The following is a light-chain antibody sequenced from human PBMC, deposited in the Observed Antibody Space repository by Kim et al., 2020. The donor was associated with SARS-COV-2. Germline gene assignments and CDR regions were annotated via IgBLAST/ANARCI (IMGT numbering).Light chain of an antibody. CDR1: NLGNKY. J-gene: IGLJ3*02. CDR2: QDD. V-gene: IGLV3-1*01. Sequence: SYELTQPPSESVSPRQTASITCSGDNLGNKYISWYQKKSGQSPVVVIFQDDKRPSGIPERFSGSTSDNTATLTISGTQAMDEADYYCQAWDSGAVVFGGGTQLTVL. CDR3: QAWDSGAVV.